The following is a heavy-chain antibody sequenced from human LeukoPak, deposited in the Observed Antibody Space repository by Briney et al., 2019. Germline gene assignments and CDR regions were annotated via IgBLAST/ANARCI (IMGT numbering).Heavy chain of an antibody. Sequence: GGSLRLSCAASGFTFRSYTMRWVRQAPGKGLEWVSAISDSGDTTDYAASVRGRFTVPRDNVKDTLYLQMNSLRAEDTAVYYCAKDQVGATGYWGQGTLVTVSS. J-gene: IGHJ4*02. V-gene: IGHV3-23*01. CDR1: GFTFRSYT. CDR3: AKDQVGATGY. CDR2: ISDSGDTT. D-gene: IGHD1-26*01.